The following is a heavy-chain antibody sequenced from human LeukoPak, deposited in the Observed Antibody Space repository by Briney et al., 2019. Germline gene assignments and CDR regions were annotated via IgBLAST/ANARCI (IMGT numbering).Heavy chain of an antibody. V-gene: IGHV3-33*01. CDR2: IWYDGSNK. CDR1: GFTFSSYG. CDR3: ARDFYDSSGDRDY. Sequence: GGSLRLSCAAFGFTFSSYGMHWVRQAPGKGLEWVAVIWYDGSNKYYADSVKGRFTISRDNSKNTLYLQMNSLRAEDTAVYYCARDFYDSSGDRDYWGQGTLVTVSS. D-gene: IGHD3-22*01. J-gene: IGHJ4*02.